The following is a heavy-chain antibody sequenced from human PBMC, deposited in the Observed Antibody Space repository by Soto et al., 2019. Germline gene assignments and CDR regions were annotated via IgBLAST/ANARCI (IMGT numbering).Heavy chain of an antibody. D-gene: IGHD3-22*01. CDR2: ISAYNGNT. CDR1: GYTFTSYG. CDR3: ATVGYTYYYDSSGYEWFDP. J-gene: IGHJ5*02. V-gene: IGHV1-18*01. Sequence: ASVKVSCKASGYTFTSYGISWVRQAPGQGLEWMGWISAYNGNTNYAQKFQGRVTMTTDTSTSTAYMELSSLRSEDTAVYYCATVGYTYYYDSSGYEWFDPWGQGTLVTVSS.